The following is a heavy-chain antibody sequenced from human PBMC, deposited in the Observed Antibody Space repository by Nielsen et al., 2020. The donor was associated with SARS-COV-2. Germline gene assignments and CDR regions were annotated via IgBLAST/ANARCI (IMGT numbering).Heavy chain of an antibody. D-gene: IGHD7-27*01. CDR1: GGSISSNNW. CDR2: IYHRGST. CDR3: ARDCSCGLGSSPPYYFDY. Sequence: SKTLSLTCAVSGGSISSNNWWCWVRPPPGKGLEWIGEIYHRGSTNYSPSLQTRVTISLDKSKNQFSLELRTVTAADTAVYYCARDCSCGLGSSPPYYFDYWGQGTLVTVSS. J-gene: IGHJ4*02. V-gene: IGHV4-4*02.